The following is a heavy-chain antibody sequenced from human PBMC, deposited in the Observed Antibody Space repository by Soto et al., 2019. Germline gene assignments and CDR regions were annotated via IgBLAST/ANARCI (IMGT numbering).Heavy chain of an antibody. V-gene: IGHV4-59*11. CDR2: ISYSGST. CDR3: ARADPDASVGY. Sequence: SETLSLTCTVSGGSMSSHYWTWLRQPPGKGLEWIGYISYSGSTYYNPSLRSRVTISADTSRNQFSLKLSSVIAADTAVYYCARADPDASVGYWGQGTLVTVSS. D-gene: IGHD3-16*01. J-gene: IGHJ4*02. CDR1: GGSMSSHY.